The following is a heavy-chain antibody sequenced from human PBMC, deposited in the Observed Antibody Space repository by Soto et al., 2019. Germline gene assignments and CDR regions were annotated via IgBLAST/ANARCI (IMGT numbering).Heavy chain of an antibody. D-gene: IGHD3-22*01. Sequence: ASVKVSCKASGYTFTNFAMHWLRQAPGQSLEWMGWVHVDETNTKYSHKFQDRITITGDTSASTVYMDLSSLRSEDTAVYFCARGGDAQHYYDSRAYYYFDLWGQGTLVTVSS. J-gene: IGHJ4*02. V-gene: IGHV1-3*01. CDR2: VHVDETNT. CDR3: ARGGDAQHYYDSRAYYYFDL. CDR1: GYTFTNFA.